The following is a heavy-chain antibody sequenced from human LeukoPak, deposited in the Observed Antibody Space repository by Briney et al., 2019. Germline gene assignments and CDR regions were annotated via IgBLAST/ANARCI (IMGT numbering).Heavy chain of an antibody. Sequence: PGGSLRLSCAASGFTSSNAWMSWVRQAPGKGLEWVGRIKSKTDGGTTDYAAPVKGRFTISRDDSKNTLYLQMNSLKTEDTAVYYCTTSMVRGVIINYYYYYYMDVWGKGTTVTISS. J-gene: IGHJ6*03. D-gene: IGHD3-10*01. CDR3: TTSMVRGVIINYYYYYYMDV. V-gene: IGHV3-15*01. CDR1: GFTSSNAW. CDR2: IKSKTDGGTT.